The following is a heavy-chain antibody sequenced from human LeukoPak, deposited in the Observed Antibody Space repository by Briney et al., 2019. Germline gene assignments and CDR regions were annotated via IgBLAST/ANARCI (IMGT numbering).Heavy chain of an antibody. J-gene: IGHJ6*02. CDR3: ARVGDYIYYYYGMDV. CDR2: INPSGGST. CDR1: GYTFTSYY. Sequence: ASVKVSCKASGYTFTSYYMHWVRQAPGQGLAWMGIINPSGGSTSYAQKFQGRVTMTRDTSTSTVYMELSSLRSEDTAVYYCARVGDYIYYYYGMDVWGQGTTVTVSS. V-gene: IGHV1-46*01. D-gene: IGHD4-17*01.